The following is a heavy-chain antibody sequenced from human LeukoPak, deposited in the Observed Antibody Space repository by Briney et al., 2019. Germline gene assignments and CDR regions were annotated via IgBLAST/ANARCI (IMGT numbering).Heavy chain of an antibody. V-gene: IGHV1-69*13. D-gene: IGHD4-17*01. CDR2: IIPIFGTA. CDR1: GGTFSSYA. CDR3: ATSYGDYPFYYGMDV. J-gene: IGHJ6*02. Sequence: ASVKVSCKASGGTFSSYAISWVRQAPGQGLEWMGGIIPIFGTANYAQKFQGRVTITADESTSTAYMELSSLRSEDMAVYYCATSYGDYPFYYGMDVWGQGTTVTVSS.